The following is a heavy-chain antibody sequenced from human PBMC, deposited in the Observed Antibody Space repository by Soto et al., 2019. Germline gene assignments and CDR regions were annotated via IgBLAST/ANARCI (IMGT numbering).Heavy chain of an antibody. Sequence: ASVKVSCKASGYTFTSYGISWVRQAPGQGLEWMGWISAYNGNTNYAQKLQGRVTMTTDTSTSTAYMELRSLRSDDTAVYYCARDGYGDYDYYYYGMDVWGQGTTVTVSS. CDR3: ARDGYGDYDYYYYGMDV. CDR1: GYTFTSYG. CDR2: ISAYNGNT. J-gene: IGHJ6*02. D-gene: IGHD4-17*01. V-gene: IGHV1-18*01.